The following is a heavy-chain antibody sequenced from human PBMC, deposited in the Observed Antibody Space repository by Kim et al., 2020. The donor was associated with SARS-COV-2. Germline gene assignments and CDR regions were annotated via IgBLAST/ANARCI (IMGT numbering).Heavy chain of an antibody. CDR3: ARGRDGYPYYFDY. V-gene: IGHV1-69*13. CDR2: IIPIFGTA. J-gene: IGHJ4*02. D-gene: IGHD2-21*01. Sequence: SVKVSCKASGGTFSSYAISWVRQAPGQGLEWMGGIIPIFGTANYAQKFQGRVTITADESTSTAYMELSSLRSEDTAVYYCARGRDGYPYYFDYWGQGTLVTVSS. CDR1: GGTFSSYA.